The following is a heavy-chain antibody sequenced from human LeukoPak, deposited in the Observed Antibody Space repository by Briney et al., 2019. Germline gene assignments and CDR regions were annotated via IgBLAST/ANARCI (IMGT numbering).Heavy chain of an antibody. CDR3: ARDRLPPLAGVVVIDAFDI. J-gene: IGHJ3*02. CDR2: INPNSGGT. V-gene: IGHV1-2*02. D-gene: IGHD2-15*01. CDR1: GYTFTGYY. Sequence: GASVKVSCKASGYTFTGYYMHWVRQAPGQGLEWMGWINPNSGGTNYAQKFQGRVTMTRDTSISTAYMELSRLRSDDTAVYYCARDRLPPLAGVVVIDAFDIWGQGTMVTVSS.